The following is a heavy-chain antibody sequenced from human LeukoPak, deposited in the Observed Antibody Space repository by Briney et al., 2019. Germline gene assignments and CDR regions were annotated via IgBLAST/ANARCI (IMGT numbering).Heavy chain of an antibody. D-gene: IGHD5-12*01. Sequence: PGGSLRLSCAASGFTFSSYAMSWVRQAPGKGLEWVSAISGNAGGTYYADSVKGRFTISRDNSKNTLYLQMNSLRAEDTAIYYCAKDQNMVATAPFDCWGQGTLVTVSS. V-gene: IGHV3-23*01. CDR3: AKDQNMVATAPFDC. J-gene: IGHJ4*02. CDR2: ISGNAGGT. CDR1: GFTFSSYA.